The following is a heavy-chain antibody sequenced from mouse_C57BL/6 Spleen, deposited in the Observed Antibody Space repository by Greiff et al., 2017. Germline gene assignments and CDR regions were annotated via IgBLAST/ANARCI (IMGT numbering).Heavy chain of an antibody. CDR3: ARSNYGNYWYFDV. V-gene: IGHV1-55*01. CDR2: IYPGSGST. J-gene: IGHJ1*03. Sequence: QVQLQQPGAELVKPGASVKLSCKASGYTFTSYWITWVKQRPGQGLEWIGDIYPGSGSTNYNEKFKSKATLTVDTSSSTAYMQLSSLTSEVSAVYYCARSNYGNYWYFDVWGTGTTVTVSS. D-gene: IGHD2-1*01. CDR1: GYTFTSYW.